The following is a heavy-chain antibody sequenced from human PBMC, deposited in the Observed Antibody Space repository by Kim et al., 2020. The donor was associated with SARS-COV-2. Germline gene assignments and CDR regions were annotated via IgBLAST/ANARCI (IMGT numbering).Heavy chain of an antibody. Sequence: GRTYYNPSLKSRVTISVDTSKNQFSLKLSSVTAADTAVYYCARESYGDFDYWGQGTLVTVSS. D-gene: IGHD4-17*01. CDR2: GRT. V-gene: IGHV4-31*02. J-gene: IGHJ4*02. CDR3: ARESYGDFDY.